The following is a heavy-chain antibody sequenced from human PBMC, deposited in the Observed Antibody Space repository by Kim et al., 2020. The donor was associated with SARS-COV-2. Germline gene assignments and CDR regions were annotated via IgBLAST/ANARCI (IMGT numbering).Heavy chain of an antibody. CDR3: ARESIAVAGTWFDP. J-gene: IGHJ5*02. Sequence: AVSVKSRITINPDTSKNQFSLQLNSVTPEDTAVYYCARESIAVAGTWFDPWGQGTLVTVSS. D-gene: IGHD6-19*01. V-gene: IGHV6-1*01.